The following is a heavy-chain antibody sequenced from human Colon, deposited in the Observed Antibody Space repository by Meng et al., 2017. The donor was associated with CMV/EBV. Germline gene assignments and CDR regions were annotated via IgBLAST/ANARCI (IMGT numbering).Heavy chain of an antibody. Sequence: SGDTSPAYAMSWVRQAPGRGLEWMGWINTNTGNPTYAQGFTGRFVFSFDTSINTAYLDIRSLKIEDTAVYFCALEDILTGQYSFDYWGQGSLVTVSS. J-gene: IGHJ4*02. CDR2: INTNTGNP. CDR3: ALEDILTGQYSFDY. D-gene: IGHD3-9*01. V-gene: IGHV7-4-1*01. CDR1: GDTSPAYA.